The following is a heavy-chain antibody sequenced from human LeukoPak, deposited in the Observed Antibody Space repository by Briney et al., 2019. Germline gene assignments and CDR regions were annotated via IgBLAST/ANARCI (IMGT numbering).Heavy chain of an antibody. V-gene: IGHV4-59*01. CDR1: GGSISSYY. J-gene: IGHJ4*02. D-gene: IGHD3-22*01. Sequence: PSETLSLTCTVSGGSISSYYWSWIRQPPGKGLEWIGYIYYSGSTNYNPSLKSRVTISVDTSKNQFSLKLSSVTAADTAVYYCARAPPTYYYDSSGYYWDYWGQGTLVTVSS. CDR2: IYYSGST. CDR3: ARAPPTYYYDSSGYYWDY.